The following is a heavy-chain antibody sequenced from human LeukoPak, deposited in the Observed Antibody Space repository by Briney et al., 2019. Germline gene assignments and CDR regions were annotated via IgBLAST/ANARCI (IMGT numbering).Heavy chain of an antibody. J-gene: IGHJ4*02. CDR3: ASPRGDYDFWSGYFGY. D-gene: IGHD3-3*01. Sequence: GGSLRLSCAASGSTFSSYWMSWVRQAPGKGLEWVANIKQDGSEKYYVDSVKGRFTISRDNAEKSLYLQMNSLRAEDTAVYYCASPRGDYDFWSGYFGYWGQGTLVTVSS. V-gene: IGHV3-7*01. CDR2: IKQDGSEK. CDR1: GSTFSSYW.